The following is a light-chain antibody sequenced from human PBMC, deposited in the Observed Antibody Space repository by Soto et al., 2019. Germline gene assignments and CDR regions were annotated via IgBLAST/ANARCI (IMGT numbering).Light chain of an antibody. V-gene: IGLV3-1*01. CDR1: KLGDKY. Sequence: SYELTQPPSVSVSPGQTASITCSGDKLGDKYACCYQQKPSQSPVLVIYQDTKRPSGIPERFSGSNSGNTATLTISGTQAMDEADYYCQAWDSNTVIFGGGTKLTVL. J-gene: IGLJ2*01. CDR3: QAWDSNTVI. CDR2: QDT.